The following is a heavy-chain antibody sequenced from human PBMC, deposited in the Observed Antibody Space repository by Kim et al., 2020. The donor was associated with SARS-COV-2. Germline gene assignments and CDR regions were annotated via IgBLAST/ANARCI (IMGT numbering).Heavy chain of an antibody. CDR2: ISYSGGT. CDR1: GGSISSSSNY. CDR3: ASRGRAAGATRYFDY. D-gene: IGHD1-26*01. V-gene: IGHV4-39*01. J-gene: IGHJ4*02. Sequence: SETLSLTCTVSGGSISSSSNYWGWIRQPPGKGLEWIGSISYSGGTYSSPSLKSRVTMSVDTSKNQFSLTVSSVTAADSAVYYCASRGRAAGATRYFDYWGQGILVTGSS.